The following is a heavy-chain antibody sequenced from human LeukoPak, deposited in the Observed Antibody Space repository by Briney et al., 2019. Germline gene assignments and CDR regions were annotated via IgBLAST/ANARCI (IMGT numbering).Heavy chain of an antibody. D-gene: IGHD2-21*02. Sequence: PGGPLRLSCAASGFTFSSYWMSWVRQAPGKGLVWVSRINSDGSSTSYADSVKGRFTISRDNARNTLYLQMNSLRAEDTAVYYCARGGRVSDFPFRYWGQGTLVTVSS. CDR1: GFTFSSYW. J-gene: IGHJ4*02. V-gene: IGHV3-74*01. CDR3: ARGGRVSDFPFRY. CDR2: INSDGSST.